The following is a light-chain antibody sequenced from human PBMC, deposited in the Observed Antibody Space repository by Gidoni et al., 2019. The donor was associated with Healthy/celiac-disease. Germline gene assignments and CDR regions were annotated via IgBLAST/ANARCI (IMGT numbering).Light chain of an antibody. V-gene: IGKV2-28*01. CDR3: MQALQIPWT. CDR1: QSLLHSNGYTY. Sequence: DIVMTQSPLSLPVTPGEPASISCRSSQSLLHSNGYTYLDWYLQKPGKSPQLLIYLRSNRASGVPDRFSGSGSGTDFTLTISRVEAEDVGIYYCMQALQIPWTFGQGTTVEIK. J-gene: IGKJ1*01. CDR2: LRS.